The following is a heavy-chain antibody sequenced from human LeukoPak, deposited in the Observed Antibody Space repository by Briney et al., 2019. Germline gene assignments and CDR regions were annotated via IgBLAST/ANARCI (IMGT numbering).Heavy chain of an antibody. CDR2: THVVSGE. CDR3: ANRGS. J-gene: IGHJ4*02. Sequence: GGSLRLSCAASGFTVGTDFMTWVRQAPGKGLVWVSMTHVVSGEFYADSVKGRFTLSSDDSKNTLYLHMNSLRTGDTAVYYCANRGSWGQGTLVTVSS. V-gene: IGHV3-66*02. CDR1: GFTVGTDF.